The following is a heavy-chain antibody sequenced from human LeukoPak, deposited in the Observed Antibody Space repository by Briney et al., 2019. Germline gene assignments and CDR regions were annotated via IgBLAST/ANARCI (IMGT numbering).Heavy chain of an antibody. Sequence: PGGSLRLSCAASGFTFSSYAMSWVRQAPGKGLEWVSAISGSGGSTYYADSVKGRFTISRDNSKNTLYLQMNSLRAEDTAVYYCAKVRAMIVVVIKYFDYWGQGTLVTVSS. J-gene: IGHJ4*02. CDR3: AKVRAMIVVVIKYFDY. CDR2: ISGSGGST. D-gene: IGHD3-22*01. V-gene: IGHV3-23*01. CDR1: GFTFSSYA.